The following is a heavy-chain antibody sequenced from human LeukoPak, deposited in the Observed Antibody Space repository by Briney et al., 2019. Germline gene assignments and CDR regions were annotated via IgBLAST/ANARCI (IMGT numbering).Heavy chain of an antibody. Sequence: PGRSLRLSCTASGFTFGDYAMSWFRQAPGKGLEWVGFIRSKAYGGTTEYAASVKGRFIISRDDSKIIAYLQMNSLKTEDTAVYYCTRYGDYVPDYFDYWGQGTLVTVSS. V-gene: IGHV3-49*03. J-gene: IGHJ4*02. CDR1: GFTFGDYA. D-gene: IGHD4-17*01. CDR3: TRYGDYVPDYFDY. CDR2: IRSKAYGGTT.